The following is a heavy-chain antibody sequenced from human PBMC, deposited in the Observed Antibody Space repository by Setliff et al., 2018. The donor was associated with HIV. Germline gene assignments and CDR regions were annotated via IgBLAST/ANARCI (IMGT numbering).Heavy chain of an antibody. CDR3: ARVSELLAYYMDV. Sequence: GGSLRLSCAASGFTFSSYSMNWVRQAPGKGLGWVSYISSSSSTIYYAYSVKGRFTISRDNAKNSLYLQMNSLRAEETAVYYCARVSELLAYYMDVWGKGTTVTVSS. CDR2: ISSSSSTI. CDR1: GFTFSSYS. J-gene: IGHJ6*03. V-gene: IGHV3-48*01. D-gene: IGHD1-26*01.